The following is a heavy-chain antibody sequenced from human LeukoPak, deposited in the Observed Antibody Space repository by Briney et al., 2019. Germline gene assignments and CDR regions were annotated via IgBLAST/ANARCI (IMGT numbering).Heavy chain of an antibody. CDR2: ISYSANT. CDR3: ARSLGACSSSSCWYSFDY. D-gene: IGHD2-2*01. Sequence: TPSQTLSLTCSVSGGSSTRGDYYWSWIRQPPGKGLEWIGYISYSANTYYNPSLKSRVTISSDTSKNQFSLILSSMTATDTAVYYCARSLGACSSSSCWYSFDYWGQGTLVTVSS. V-gene: IGHV4-30-4*01. J-gene: IGHJ4*02. CDR1: GGSSTRGDYY.